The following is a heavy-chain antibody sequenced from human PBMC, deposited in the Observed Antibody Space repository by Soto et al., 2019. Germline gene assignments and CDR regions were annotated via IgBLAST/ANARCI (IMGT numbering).Heavy chain of an antibody. CDR1: GFTFTSSA. CDR2: IVVGSGNT. V-gene: IGHV1-58*01. Sequence: QMPLVQSGPEVKKPGTSVKVSCKASGFTFTSSAVQWVRQARGQRLEWIGWIVVGSGNTNYAQKFQERVTITRDMSTSTAYMELSSLRSEDTAVYYCAAELRITMISGPWGQGTLVTVSS. CDR3: AAELRITMISGP. J-gene: IGHJ5*02. D-gene: IGHD3-22*01.